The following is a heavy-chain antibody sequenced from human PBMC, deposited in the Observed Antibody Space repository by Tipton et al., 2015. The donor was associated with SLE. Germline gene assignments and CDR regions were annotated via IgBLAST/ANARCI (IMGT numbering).Heavy chain of an antibody. CDR1: GYSIISGLY. Sequence: TLSLTCAVSGYSIISGLYGGWIRQPPGKGLEWFGNIYHSRSTYYNPSLRSRGTVSVDTSKNQFSLNLSSVTAADTAVYYCARAIRTADSNYSDNWGPGTLVTVSS. D-gene: IGHD1-14*01. J-gene: IGHJ4*02. CDR2: IYHSRST. CDR3: ARAIRTADSNYSDN. V-gene: IGHV4-38-2*01.